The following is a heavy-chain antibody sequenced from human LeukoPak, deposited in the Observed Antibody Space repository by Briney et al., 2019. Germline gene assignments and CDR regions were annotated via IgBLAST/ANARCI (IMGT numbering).Heavy chain of an antibody. D-gene: IGHD4-11*01. CDR3: ARDFDYSSFDY. CDR1: GFTFSSYS. CDR2: ISSSSSTI. Sequence: PGGSLRLSCAASGFTFSSYSMNWVRQAPGKGLEWVSYISSSSSTIYYADSVKGRFTISRDNAKNSLYLQMNSLRAEDTAVYYCARDFDYSSFDYWGQGTLVTVSS. V-gene: IGHV3-48*01. J-gene: IGHJ4*02.